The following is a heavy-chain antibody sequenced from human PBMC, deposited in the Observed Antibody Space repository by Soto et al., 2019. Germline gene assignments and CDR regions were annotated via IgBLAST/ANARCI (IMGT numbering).Heavy chain of an antibody. CDR2: ISGSGGST. CDR3: AKPRYGDYGLFDY. Sequence: GGSLRLSCAASGFTFSSYAMSWVRQAPGKGLEWVSAISGSGGSTYYADSVKGRFTISRDNSKNTLYLQMNSLRAEDTAVYSCAKPRYGDYGLFDYWGQGTLVTVSS. D-gene: IGHD4-17*01. J-gene: IGHJ4*02. V-gene: IGHV3-23*01. CDR1: GFTFSSYA.